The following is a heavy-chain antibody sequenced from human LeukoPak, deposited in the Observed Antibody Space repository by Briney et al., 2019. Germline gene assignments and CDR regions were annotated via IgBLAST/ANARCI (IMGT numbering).Heavy chain of an antibody. CDR3: VRLSVVSPHRYFDL. J-gene: IGHJ2*01. CDR2: VSTSGTT. Sequence: SQTLSLTCTVSGDSITSGSYYWTWIRQPAGKGLEWIGRVSTSGTTNYNPSLKSRVTIALDTSKTQFSLRLNSVTAADTAVYYCVRLSVVSPHRYFDLWGRGTLVTVSS. D-gene: IGHD4-23*01. CDR1: GDSITSGSYY. V-gene: IGHV4-61*02.